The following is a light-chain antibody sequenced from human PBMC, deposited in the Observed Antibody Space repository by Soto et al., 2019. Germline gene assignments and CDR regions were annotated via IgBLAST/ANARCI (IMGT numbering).Light chain of an antibody. J-gene: IGLJ2*01. CDR2: EAT. CDR3: CSFAGGATFV. CDR1: SNDVGGYDL. V-gene: IGLV2-23*02. Sequence: QSALTQPASVSGSPGQSITISCTGTSNDVGGYDLVSRYQHHPGKAPKLMIYEATKRPSGVSDRFSGSKSGNTASLTISALQAEDEADYSCCSFAGGATFVFGGGTKVTVL.